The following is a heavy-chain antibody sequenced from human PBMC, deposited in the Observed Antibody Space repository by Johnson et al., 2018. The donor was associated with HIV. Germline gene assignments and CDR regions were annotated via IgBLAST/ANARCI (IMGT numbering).Heavy chain of an antibody. CDR3: ARDLLMAYCGGDCWDAFDI. V-gene: IGHV3-30-3*01. CDR2: ISYDGSNK. D-gene: IGHD2-21*02. Sequence: QVQLVESGGGVVQPGRSLRLSCAASGFTFSSYAMHWVRQAPGKGLEWVAVISYDGSNKYYADSVKGRFTISRDNSKNTLYLQMNSLRAEDTAVYYCARDLLMAYCGGDCWDAFDIWGQGTMVTVSS. J-gene: IGHJ3*02. CDR1: GFTFSSYA.